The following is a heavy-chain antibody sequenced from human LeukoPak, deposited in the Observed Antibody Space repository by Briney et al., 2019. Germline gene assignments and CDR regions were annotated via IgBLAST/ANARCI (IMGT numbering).Heavy chain of an antibody. CDR1: GGSISSSSYY. Sequence: PSETLSLTCTVSGGSISSSSYYWGWIRQPPGKGLERIGYIYYSGSTNYNPSLKSRVTISVDTSKNQFSLKLSSVTAADTAVYYCARHIAAARFDPWGQGTLVTVSS. CDR3: ARHIAAARFDP. CDR2: IYYSGST. V-gene: IGHV4-61*05. D-gene: IGHD6-13*01. J-gene: IGHJ5*02.